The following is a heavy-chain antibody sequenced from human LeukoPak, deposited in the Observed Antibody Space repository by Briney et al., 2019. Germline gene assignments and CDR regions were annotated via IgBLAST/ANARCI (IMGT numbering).Heavy chain of an antibody. V-gene: IGHV3-7*01. Sequence: PGGSLRLSCAASGFTFTNDFMTWVRQAPGKGLEWVANIKQDGSEKYYVDSVKGRFTISRDNAKNSLYLQMNSLRAEDTAVYYCARDQYGEGRFDYWGQGTLVTVSS. CDR1: GFTFTNDF. J-gene: IGHJ4*02. CDR3: ARDQYGEGRFDY. CDR2: IKQDGSEK. D-gene: IGHD4-17*01.